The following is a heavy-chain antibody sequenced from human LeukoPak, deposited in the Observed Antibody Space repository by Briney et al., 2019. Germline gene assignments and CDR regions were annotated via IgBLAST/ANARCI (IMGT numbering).Heavy chain of an antibody. V-gene: IGHV3-23*01. J-gene: IGHJ4*02. CDR1: GFTFSSYA. CDR3: AKGPAFYYDSSGSYFDF. CDR2: SSGSGGST. D-gene: IGHD3-22*01. Sequence: PGGSLRLSCAASGFTFSSYAMSWVRQAPGKGLEWDSASSGSGGSTYYADSVKGRSTISRDNSKNTLYLQMNSLRAEDTAVYYCAKGPAFYYDSSGSYFDFWGQGTLVTVSS.